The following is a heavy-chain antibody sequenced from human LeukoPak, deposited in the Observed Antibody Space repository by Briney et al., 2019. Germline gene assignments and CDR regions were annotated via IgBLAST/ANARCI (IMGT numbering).Heavy chain of an antibody. J-gene: IGHJ4*02. Sequence: SETLSLTCGVSGGSITSTNWWSWVRQPPGQGLEWIGEVSLSGLTNYNPSLSSRIIMALDTSKNHLSLHLTSVTAADTAVYYCSRENGAFSPFGYWGQGYLVTVPS. D-gene: IGHD2-8*01. CDR2: VSLSGLT. CDR1: GGSITSTNW. CDR3: SRENGAFSPFGY. V-gene: IGHV4-4*02.